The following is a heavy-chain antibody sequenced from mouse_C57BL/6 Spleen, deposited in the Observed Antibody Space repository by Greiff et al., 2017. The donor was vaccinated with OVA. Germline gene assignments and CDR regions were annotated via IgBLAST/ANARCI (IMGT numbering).Heavy chain of an antibody. J-gene: IGHJ2*01. V-gene: IGHV1-64*01. CDR2: IHPNSGST. CDR3: ARGGGYRAFDY. D-gene: IGHD3-1*01. Sequence: QVQLQQPGAELVKPGASVKLSCKASGYTFTSYWMHWVKQRPGQGLEWIGMIHPNSGSTNYNEKFKTKATLTVDKSSSTAYMQLSSLTSEDSAVYYCARGGGYRAFDYWGQGTTLTVSS. CDR1: GYTFTSYW.